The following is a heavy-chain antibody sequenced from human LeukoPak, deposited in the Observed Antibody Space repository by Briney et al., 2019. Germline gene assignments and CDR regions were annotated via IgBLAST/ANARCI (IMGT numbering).Heavy chain of an antibody. CDR3: ARDGDSGYDCLFDY. J-gene: IGHJ4*02. Sequence: GASVKVSCKASGHTFSSYAMNWVRQAPGQGLEWMGWINTNTGNPTYAQGFTGRFVFSLDTSVSTAYLQISSLKAEDTAVYYCARDGDSGYDCLFDYWGQGTLVTVSS. D-gene: IGHD5-12*01. V-gene: IGHV7-4-1*02. CDR1: GHTFSSYA. CDR2: INTNTGNP.